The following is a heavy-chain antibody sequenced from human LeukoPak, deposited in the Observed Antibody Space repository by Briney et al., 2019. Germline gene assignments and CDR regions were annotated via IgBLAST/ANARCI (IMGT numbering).Heavy chain of an antibody. J-gene: IGHJ3*02. V-gene: IGHV3-48*02. CDR3: ARDGMVRGVIIWDAFDI. CDR1: RFPFSGYS. D-gene: IGHD3-10*01. Sequence: AGGSLRLSCAASRFPFSGYSINWVRQAPGKGLEWVSYISSSGTPIYYADSVKGRFTISRDDAKNSLYLQMNSLRDEDTAVYYCARDGMVRGVIIWDAFDIWAKGQWSPSLQ. CDR2: ISSSGTPI.